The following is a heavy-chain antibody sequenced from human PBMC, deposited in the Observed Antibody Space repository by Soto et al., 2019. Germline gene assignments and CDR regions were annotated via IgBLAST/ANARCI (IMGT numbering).Heavy chain of an antibody. Sequence: SDTLSLTCTVSGGSISSDNYYWGWIRQPPGKGLEWIGIIYYGGNTYYNPSLKSRVTISVDTSKNQISLKLSSVTAADTAVYYCARRPPYGDYDPHYFDYWGQGTLVTVSS. V-gene: IGHV4-39*01. CDR1: GGSISSDNYY. J-gene: IGHJ4*02. D-gene: IGHD4-17*01. CDR2: IYYGGNT. CDR3: ARRPPYGDYDPHYFDY.